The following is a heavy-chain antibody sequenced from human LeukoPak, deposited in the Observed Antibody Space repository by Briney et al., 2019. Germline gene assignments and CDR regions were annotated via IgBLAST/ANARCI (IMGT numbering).Heavy chain of an antibody. D-gene: IGHD5-18*01. Sequence: GGSLRLSCAASGVTFNNYVMNWVRQAPGKGLEWVSGISGSGGSTYYINSVKGRFTISRDNSKNTLYLQMNSLRAEDTAVYYCAKGDSYGYYGDYWGQGTLVTVSS. CDR3: AKGDSYGYYGDY. V-gene: IGHV3-23*01. J-gene: IGHJ4*02. CDR2: ISGSGGST. CDR1: GVTFNNYV.